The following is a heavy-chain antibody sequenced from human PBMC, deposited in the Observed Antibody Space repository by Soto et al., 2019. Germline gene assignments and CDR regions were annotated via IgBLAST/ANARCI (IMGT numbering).Heavy chain of an antibody. CDR1: GDSVSSSNYS. V-gene: IGHV4-61*01. CDR2: IYFTGNT. D-gene: IGHD3-16*01. J-gene: IGHJ5*02. CDR3: GRVPVDTYMIYWSDP. Sequence: SKTLSFTCTVSGDSVSSSNYSWSWIRQPTGKGLEWIGSIYFTGNTIYNPSLKSRLTMSIDTSRYLSSLGLGYVTAADTAVYYCGRVPVDTYMIYWSDPWGQGTLVTVSS.